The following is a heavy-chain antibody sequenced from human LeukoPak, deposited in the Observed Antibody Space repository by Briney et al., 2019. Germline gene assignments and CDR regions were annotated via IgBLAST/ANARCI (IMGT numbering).Heavy chain of an antibody. J-gene: IGHJ4*02. CDR3: AREADYGSGSYPY. D-gene: IGHD3-10*01. V-gene: IGHV1-2*02. CDR1: GYTFTGYY. Sequence: GASVKVSCKASGYTFTGYYMHWVRQAPGQGLEWMGWINPNSGGTNYAQKLQGRVTMTTDTSTSTAYMELRSLRSDDTAVYYCAREADYGSGSYPYWGQGTLVTVSS. CDR2: INPNSGGT.